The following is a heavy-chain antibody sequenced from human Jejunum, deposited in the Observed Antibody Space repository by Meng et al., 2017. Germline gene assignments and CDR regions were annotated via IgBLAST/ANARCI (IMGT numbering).Heavy chain of an antibody. CDR1: GFTLSSFW. CDR3: ARVIVGTTGKFDF. Sequence: EVQLVEPGGVLVQPGGSLRLSCAASGFTLSSFWMHWVRQDPGKGLVWVSRINSDGSTTNYADSVKGRFTISRDNAKNTLYLQMNSLRVEDTAVYYCARVIVGTTGKFDFWGQGTLVTVSS. D-gene: IGHD1-26*01. J-gene: IGHJ4*02. CDR2: INSDGSTT. V-gene: IGHV3-74*01.